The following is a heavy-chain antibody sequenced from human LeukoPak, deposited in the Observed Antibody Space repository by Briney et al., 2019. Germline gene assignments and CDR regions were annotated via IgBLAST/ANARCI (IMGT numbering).Heavy chain of an antibody. CDR3: AREVIIAAAGNPYYYYYYMDV. J-gene: IGHJ6*03. Sequence: GGSLRLSCAASGFTFSSYAMHWVRQAPGKGLEWVAVISYDGSNKYYADSVKGRFTISRDNSKNTLYLQMNSLRAEDTAVYYCAREVIIAAAGNPYYYYYYMDVWGKGTTVTVSS. CDR1: GFTFSSYA. D-gene: IGHD6-13*01. V-gene: IGHV3-30*04. CDR2: ISYDGSNK.